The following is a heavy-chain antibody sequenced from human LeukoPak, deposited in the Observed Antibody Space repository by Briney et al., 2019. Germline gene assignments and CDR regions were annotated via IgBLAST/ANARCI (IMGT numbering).Heavy chain of an antibody. V-gene: IGHV3-23*01. CDR3: ARVKFGGTITMVRGVIIPFDY. CDR2: ISGSGGST. Sequence: GGSLRLSCAASGFTFSSYAMSWVRQAPGKGLEWVSAISGSGGSTYYADSVKGRFTISRDNSKNTLYLQMNSLRAEDTAVYYCARVKFGGTITMVRGVIIPFDYWGQGTLVTVSS. D-gene: IGHD3-10*01. CDR1: GFTFSSYA. J-gene: IGHJ4*02.